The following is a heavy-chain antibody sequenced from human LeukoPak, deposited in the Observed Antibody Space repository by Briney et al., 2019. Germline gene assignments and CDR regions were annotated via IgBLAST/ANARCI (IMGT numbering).Heavy chain of an antibody. CDR2: ISAYNGNT. CDR1: GYTFTSYG. Sequence: GASVKVSCKASGYTFTSYGISWVRQAPGQGLEWMGWISAYNGNTNYAQKLQGRVTMTTDTSTSTAYMELRSLRSDDTAVYYCARVGCSSTSCDPNYCYYYMDVWVKGTTVTVSS. J-gene: IGHJ6*03. V-gene: IGHV1-18*01. CDR3: ARVGCSSTSCDPNYCYYYMDV. D-gene: IGHD2-2*01.